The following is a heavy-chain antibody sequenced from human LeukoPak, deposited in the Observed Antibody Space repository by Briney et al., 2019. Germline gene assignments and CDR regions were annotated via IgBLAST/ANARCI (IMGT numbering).Heavy chain of an antibody. CDR1: GGSISSGGYY. Sequence: PSETLSLTCTVSGGSISSGGYYWSWIRQHPGKGLEWIGYIYYSGSTYYNPSLKSRVTISVDTSKNQFSLKLSSVTAADTAVYYCARDASSGYYFDYWGQGTLVTVSS. J-gene: IGHJ4*02. CDR3: ARDASSGYYFDY. CDR2: IYYSGST. V-gene: IGHV4-31*03. D-gene: IGHD3-22*01.